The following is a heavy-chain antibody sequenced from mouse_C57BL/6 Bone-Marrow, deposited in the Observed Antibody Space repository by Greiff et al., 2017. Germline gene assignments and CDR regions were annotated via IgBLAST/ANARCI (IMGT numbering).Heavy chain of an antibody. V-gene: IGHV5-16*01. CDR2: INYDGSST. CDR1: GFTFSDYY. Sequence: EVQRVESEGGLVQPGSSMKLSCTASGFTFSDYYMAWVRQVPEKGLEWVANINYDGSSTYYLDSLKSRFIISRDNAKNILYLQMCSLKSEDTATYYCARDLRFDYWGQGTTLTVSS. CDR3: ARDLRFDY. J-gene: IGHJ2*01.